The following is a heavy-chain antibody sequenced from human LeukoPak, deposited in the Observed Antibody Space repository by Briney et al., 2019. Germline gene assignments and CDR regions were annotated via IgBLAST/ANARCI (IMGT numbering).Heavy chain of an antibody. D-gene: IGHD3-22*01. CDR2: INPKSGGT. V-gene: IGHV1-2*02. CDR1: GYTFTDYY. J-gene: IGHJ4*02. CDR3: ARGYYYDSSGSTFDF. Sequence: ASVKVSCKASGYTFTDYYMHWVRQAPGQGLEWMGWINPKSGGTNYAQKFQGRVTMTRDTSISTAYMELSRLRSDDAAVYYCARGYYYDSSGSTFDFWGQGTLVTVSS.